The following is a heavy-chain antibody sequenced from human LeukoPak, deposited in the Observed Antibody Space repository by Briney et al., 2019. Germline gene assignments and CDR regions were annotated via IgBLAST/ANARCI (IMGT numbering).Heavy chain of an antibody. J-gene: IGHJ4*02. CDR2: ISAYNGNT. V-gene: IGHV1-18*01. D-gene: IGHD3-22*01. Sequence: ASVKVSCKTSGYIFTSYFINWVRQAPGQGLEWMGWISAYNGNTNFAQKLQGRVTMTTDTSTSTAYMELRSLRSDDTAVYYCARDDYYDSSGYAFDYWGQGTLVTVSS. CDR3: ARDDYYDSSGYAFDY. CDR1: GYIFTSYF.